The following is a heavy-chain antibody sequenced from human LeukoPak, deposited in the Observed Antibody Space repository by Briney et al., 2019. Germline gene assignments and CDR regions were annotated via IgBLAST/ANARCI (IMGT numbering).Heavy chain of an antibody. J-gene: IGHJ2*01. CDR3: ARDSDYDILTGYGWYFDL. Sequence: GGSLRLSCAASGFTFSNYGMSWVRQAPGKGLEWVANIKQDGSEKYYVDSVKGRFTISRDNAKNSLYLQMNSLRAEDTAVYYCARDSDYDILTGYGWYFDLWGRGTLVTVSS. CDR1: GFTFSNYG. D-gene: IGHD3-9*01. V-gene: IGHV3-7*01. CDR2: IKQDGSEK.